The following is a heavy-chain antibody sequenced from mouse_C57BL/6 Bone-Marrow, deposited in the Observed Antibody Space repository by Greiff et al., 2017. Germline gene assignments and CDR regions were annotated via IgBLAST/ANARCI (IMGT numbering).Heavy chain of an antibody. CDR2: IDPNNGGT. CDR3: ARSWGNYSGAWFAY. J-gene: IGHJ3*01. V-gene: IGHV1-72*01. Sequence: VQLQQPVAELVKPGASVKLSCTASGYTFTNSWMHWVKQRPGRGLEWIGRIDPNNGGTKYNEKFKSKATLTVDKPSSTAYMQLSSLTSEDSAVYYCARSWGNYSGAWFAYWGQGTLVTVSA. CDR1: GYTFTNSW. D-gene: IGHD1-3*01.